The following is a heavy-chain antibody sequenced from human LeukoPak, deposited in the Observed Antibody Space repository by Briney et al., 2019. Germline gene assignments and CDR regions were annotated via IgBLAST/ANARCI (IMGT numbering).Heavy chain of an antibody. Sequence: RGSLRLSCAASGFTFSSYSMNWVRQAPGKGLEWVSSISSSSSYIYYADSVKGRFTISRDNAKNSLYLQMNNLRAEDTAFYYCAREQYGGKDYWGQGTLVTVSS. V-gene: IGHV3-21*04. CDR2: ISSSSSYI. CDR1: GFTFSSYS. CDR3: AREQYGGKDY. D-gene: IGHD4/OR15-4a*01. J-gene: IGHJ4*02.